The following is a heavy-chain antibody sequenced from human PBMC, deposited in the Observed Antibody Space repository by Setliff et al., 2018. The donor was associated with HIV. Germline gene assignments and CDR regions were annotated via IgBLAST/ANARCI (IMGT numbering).Heavy chain of an antibody. D-gene: IGHD3-10*01. Sequence: PGGSLRLSCAASGFTFSSYGIHWVRQAPGKGLEWVSVIYSGVSSTHYADSVKGRFTISRDNVKNTLYLQMSSLRAEDTAVYYCARALWFGEFDYYYYMDVWGKGTTVTVSS. CDR2: IYSGVSST. CDR3: ARALWFGEFDYYYYMDV. CDR1: GFTFSSYG. J-gene: IGHJ6*03. V-gene: IGHV3-NL1*01.